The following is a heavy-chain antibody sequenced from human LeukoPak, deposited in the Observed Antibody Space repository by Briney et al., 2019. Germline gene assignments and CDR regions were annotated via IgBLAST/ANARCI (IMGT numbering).Heavy chain of an antibody. CDR1: GFTFSSYA. J-gene: IGHJ6*03. V-gene: IGHV3-30*01. D-gene: IGHD6-13*01. Sequence: PGRSLRLSCAASGFTFSSYAMHWVRQAPGKGLEWVAVISYDGSNKYYADSVKGRFTISRDNSKNTLYLQMNSLRAEDTAVYYCARVADSSSWYPYYYMDVWGKGTTVTVSS. CDR3: ARVADSSSWYPYYYMDV. CDR2: ISYDGSNK.